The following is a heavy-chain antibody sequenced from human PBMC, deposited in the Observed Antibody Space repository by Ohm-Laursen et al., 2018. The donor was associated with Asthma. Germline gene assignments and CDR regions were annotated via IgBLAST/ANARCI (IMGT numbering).Heavy chain of an antibody. D-gene: IGHD6-13*01. CDR3: ARAYSSSWYMENYGMDV. CDR2: ISYDGSNK. CDR1: GFTFSSYA. Sequence: SLRLSCSASGFTFSSYAMHWVRQAPGKGLEWVAVISYDGSNKYYADSVKGRFTISRENAKNSLYLQMNSLRAGDTAVYYCARAYSSSWYMENYGMDVWGQGTTVTVSS. J-gene: IGHJ6*02. V-gene: IGHV3-30*14.